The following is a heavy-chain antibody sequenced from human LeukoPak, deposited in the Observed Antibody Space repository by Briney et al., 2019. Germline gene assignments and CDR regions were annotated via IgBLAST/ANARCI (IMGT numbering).Heavy chain of an antibody. J-gene: IGHJ4*02. CDR1: GFPSSSYW. CDR2: INQDGSEK. CDR3: ERNSGSYYRGHFDY. V-gene: IGHV3-7*01. Sequence: GGSRRLSCAASGFPSSSYWMSWVRQAPGKGLEWVANINQDGSEKYYVDSVKGRFTISRDNAKNSLYLQMNSLRAEDTAVYYCERNSGSYYRGHFDYWGQGTLVTVSS. D-gene: IGHD1-26*01.